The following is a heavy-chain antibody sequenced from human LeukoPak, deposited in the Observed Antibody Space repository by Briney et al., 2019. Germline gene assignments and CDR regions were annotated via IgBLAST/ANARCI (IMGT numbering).Heavy chain of an antibody. CDR1: GGTFSSYA. V-gene: IGHV1-69*13. Sequence: SVKVSCKASGGTFSSYAISWVRQAPGQGLEWMGGIIPIFGTANYAQKFQGRVTITADESTSTAYMGLSSLRSEDTAVYYCARGDFWSAHYTGYYYYYMDVWGKGTTVTVSS. D-gene: IGHD3-3*01. CDR2: IIPIFGTA. CDR3: ARGDFWSAHYTGYYYYYMDV. J-gene: IGHJ6*03.